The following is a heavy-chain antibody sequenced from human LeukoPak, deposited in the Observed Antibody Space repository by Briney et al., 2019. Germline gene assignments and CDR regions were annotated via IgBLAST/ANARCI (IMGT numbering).Heavy chain of an antibody. J-gene: IGHJ4*01. CDR2: ISGTGGTT. CDR3: AKDAHSGSYFDY. V-gene: IGHV3-23*01. D-gene: IGHD1-26*01. Sequence: VSLISGTGGTTYSAASVKGRLTISRDNSKNALYLQMNSLRVEDTAVYYCAKDAHSGSYFDYWGQGILVTVSS.